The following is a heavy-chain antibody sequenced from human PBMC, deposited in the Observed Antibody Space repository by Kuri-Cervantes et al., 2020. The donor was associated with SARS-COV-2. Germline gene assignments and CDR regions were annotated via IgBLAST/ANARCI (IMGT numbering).Heavy chain of an antibody. Sequence: ASVKVSCKASGYTFTGYYMHWVRQAPGQGLEWMGWINSNSGGTNYAQKFQGWVTMTMDTSISTAYMELSRLRSDDTAVYYCARGPYYYDSSGYYTSGYYYYGMDVWGQGTTVTVSS. J-gene: IGHJ6*02. CDR1: GYTFTGYY. V-gene: IGHV1-2*04. CDR2: INSNSGGT. CDR3: ARGPYYYDSSGYYTSGYYYYGMDV. D-gene: IGHD3-22*01.